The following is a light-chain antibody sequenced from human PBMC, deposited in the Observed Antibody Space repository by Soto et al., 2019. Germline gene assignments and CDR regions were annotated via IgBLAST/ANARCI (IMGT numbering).Light chain of an antibody. J-gene: IGLJ1*01. CDR2: EGS. Sequence: QSALTQPASVSGSPGQSITISCTATSIDVGSYNLVSWYQQHPGKAPKLMSYEGSERPSGVSNRFSGSKSGNTASLTISGLQAEDEAAYYCCSYAGSSTLFVFGTGTKVTVL. V-gene: IGLV2-23*01. CDR1: SIDVGSYNL. CDR3: CSYAGSSTLFV.